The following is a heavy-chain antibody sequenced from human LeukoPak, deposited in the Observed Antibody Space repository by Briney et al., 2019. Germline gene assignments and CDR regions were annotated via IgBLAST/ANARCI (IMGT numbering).Heavy chain of an antibody. J-gene: IGHJ5*01. Sequence: GGSLRLSCAASGFTFSSFSMNWVRQAPGKGLVWVSRIRGDGNDMNYADSVKGRFTISRDNAKNMVYLQINSLRADDTAVYYCTRDRVLGSGSSDSWGQGTLVTVST. V-gene: IGHV3-74*01. CDR3: TRDRVLGSGSSDS. D-gene: IGHD3-10*01. CDR2: IRGDGNDM. CDR1: GFTFSSFS.